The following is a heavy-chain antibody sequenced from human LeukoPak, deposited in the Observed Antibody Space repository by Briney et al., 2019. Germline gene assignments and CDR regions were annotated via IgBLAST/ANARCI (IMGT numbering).Heavy chain of an antibody. CDR2: ISSSGRDT. V-gene: IGHV3-23*01. CDR3: ARDPSYCSGGSCFYFDY. J-gene: IGHJ4*02. Sequence: GGSLSLSCAASGLTFGDYAMSWVRQAPGKGLEWVSTISSSGRDTYYADSVKGRFTISRDNSKNTLYLQMNSLRGEDMAVYYCARDPSYCSGGSCFYFDYWGQGTLVTVSS. CDR1: GLTFGDYA. D-gene: IGHD2-15*01.